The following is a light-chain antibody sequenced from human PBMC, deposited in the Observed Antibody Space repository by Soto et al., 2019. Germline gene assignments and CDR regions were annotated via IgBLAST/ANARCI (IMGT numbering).Light chain of an antibody. Sequence: DIQVTQTPSSVFASVGDSLTISCRASQTISNFLNWYQQKPGKAPKLLISDVSTLESGVPARFSGSGSGPEFTFTINSRQSDDLATYYCQQYETHSATFGQGTKVDIK. CDR2: DVS. V-gene: IGKV1-5*01. CDR3: QQYETHSAT. J-gene: IGKJ1*01. CDR1: QTISNF.